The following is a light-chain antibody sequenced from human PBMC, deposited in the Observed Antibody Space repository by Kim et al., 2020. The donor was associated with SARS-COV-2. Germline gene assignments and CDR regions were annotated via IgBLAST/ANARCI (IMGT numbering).Light chain of an antibody. CDR3: QQYNNWPLT. CDR2: AAS. CDR1: QSVSSN. Sequence: EIVMTQSPATLSVSPGERATLSCRASQSVSSNLAWYEQKPGQAPRLLIYAASTRVTGIPARFSGSGSGTEFTLTISSLQSEDFAVYYCQQYNNWPLTFGGGTKVDIK. J-gene: IGKJ4*01. V-gene: IGKV3-15*01.